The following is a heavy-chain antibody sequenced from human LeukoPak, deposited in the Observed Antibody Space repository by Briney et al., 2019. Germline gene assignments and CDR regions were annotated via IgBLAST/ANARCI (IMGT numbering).Heavy chain of an antibody. V-gene: IGHV3-33*01. J-gene: IGHJ5*02. Sequence: PGGSLRLSCAASGFNFSTYGMHWVRQAPGKGLEWVAVIWCDGRSKYYADSVKGRFTISRDNSKNTLHMEMNSLRAEDTAVYYCARGLRYFDWSQNWFDPWGQGTLVTVSS. CDR3: ARGLRYFDWSQNWFDP. CDR2: IWCDGRSK. D-gene: IGHD3-9*01. CDR1: GFNFSTYG.